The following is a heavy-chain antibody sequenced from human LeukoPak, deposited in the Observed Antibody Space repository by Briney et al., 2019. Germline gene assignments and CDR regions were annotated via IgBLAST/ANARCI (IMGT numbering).Heavy chain of an antibody. Sequence: GGSLRLSCAASGFIFSHCDMHWVRQAPGKGLEWVAGIRYDGSDKYYVASVKGRFPISRDNSKNTLYLQMNSLRAEDTAVYYCAGLDASSWAFDPWGQGTLVTVSS. V-gene: IGHV3-33*01. J-gene: IGHJ5*02. CDR3: AGLDASSWAFDP. D-gene: IGHD6-13*01. CDR2: IRYDGSDK. CDR1: GFIFSHCD.